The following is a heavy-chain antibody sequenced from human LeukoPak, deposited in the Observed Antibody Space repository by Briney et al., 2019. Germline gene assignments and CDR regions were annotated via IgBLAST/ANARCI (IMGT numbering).Heavy chain of an antibody. V-gene: IGHV4-39*01. CDR1: GGSISSSSYY. J-gene: IGHJ4*02. D-gene: IGHD3-10*01. CDR3: ARLSYYYGSGSSEN. Sequence: SETLSLTCTVSGGSISSSSYYWGWIRQPPGKRLEWIGSIYYSGSTYYNPSLKSRVTISVDTSKNQFSLKLSSVTAADTAVYYCARLSYYYGSGSSENWGQGTLVTVSS. CDR2: IYYSGST.